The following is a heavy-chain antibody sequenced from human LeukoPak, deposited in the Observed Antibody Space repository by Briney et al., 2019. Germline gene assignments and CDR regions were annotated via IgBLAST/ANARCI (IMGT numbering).Heavy chain of an antibody. CDR3: ARDTGMATSFDY. CDR1: GFTFSSYE. V-gene: IGHV3-48*03. CDR2: ISSSGSTI. J-gene: IGHJ4*02. Sequence: GGSLRLSCAASGFTFSSYEMKWVRQAPGKGLEWVSYISSSGSTIYYADSVKGRFTISRDNAKNSLYLQMNSLRAEDTAVYYCARDTGMATSFDYWGQGTLVTVSS. D-gene: IGHD5-24*01.